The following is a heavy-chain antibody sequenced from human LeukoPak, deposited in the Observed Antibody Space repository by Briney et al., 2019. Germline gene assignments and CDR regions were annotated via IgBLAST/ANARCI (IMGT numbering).Heavy chain of an antibody. Sequence: SGPTLVNPTQTLTLTCIFSGFSFSTSGMCVSWIRQPPGKALEWLARIDWDDDKDYSTSLKTRLTISKDTSKNQVVLTMTNMDPVDTATYYCARIRADSSGWYVDYWGQGTLVTVPS. CDR3: ARIRADSSGWYVDY. J-gene: IGHJ4*02. D-gene: IGHD6-19*01. CDR1: GFSFSTSGMC. CDR2: IDWDDDK. V-gene: IGHV2-70*11.